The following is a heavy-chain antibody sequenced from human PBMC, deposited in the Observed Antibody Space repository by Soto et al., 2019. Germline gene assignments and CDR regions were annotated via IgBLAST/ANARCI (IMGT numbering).Heavy chain of an antibody. V-gene: IGHV3-33*01. Sequence: QVQLVESGGGVVQPGRSLRLSCAASGFSFSTYGMHWVRQAPGKGLEWVAVIYFDGSNKYYGDSVRGRFTISRDNSKNTLYLQMNSLRAEDTAVYYCVRDWGPPRSLSSIKLWFASDLWGQGTPVTVSS. CDR2: IYFDGSNK. CDR1: GFSFSTYG. D-gene: IGHD3-16*02. CDR3: VRDWGPPRSLSSIKLWFASDL. J-gene: IGHJ5*02.